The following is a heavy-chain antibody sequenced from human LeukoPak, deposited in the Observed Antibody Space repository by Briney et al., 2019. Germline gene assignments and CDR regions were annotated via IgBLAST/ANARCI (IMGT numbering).Heavy chain of an antibody. V-gene: IGHV4-34*01. CDR1: GGSFSGYY. D-gene: IGHD2-2*01. CDR3: ARGLYCSSTSCYGGWFDP. CDR2: INHSGST. Sequence: SETLSLTCAVYGGSFSGYYWSWTRQPPGKGLEWIGEINHSGSTNYNPSLKSRVTISVDTSKNQFSLKLSSVTAADTAVYYCARGLYCSSTSCYGGWFDPWGQGTLVTVSS. J-gene: IGHJ5*02.